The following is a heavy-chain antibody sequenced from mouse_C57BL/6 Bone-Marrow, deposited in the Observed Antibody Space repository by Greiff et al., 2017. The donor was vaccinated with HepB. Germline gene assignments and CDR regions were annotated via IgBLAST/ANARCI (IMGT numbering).Heavy chain of an antibody. CDR1: GYTFTSYW. V-gene: IGHV1-50*01. CDR2: IDPSDSYT. Sequence: VQLKQPGAELVKPGASVKLSCKASGYTFTSYWMQWVKQRPGQGLEWIGEIDPSDSYTNYNQKFKGKATLTVDTSSSTAYMQLSSLTSEDSAVYYCANYDYDGYAMDYWGQGTSVTVSS. D-gene: IGHD2-4*01. J-gene: IGHJ4*01. CDR3: ANYDYDGYAMDY.